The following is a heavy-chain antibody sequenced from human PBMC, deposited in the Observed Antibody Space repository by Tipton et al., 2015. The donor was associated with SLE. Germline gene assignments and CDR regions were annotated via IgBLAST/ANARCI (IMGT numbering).Heavy chain of an antibody. CDR1: GFTFSNYW. V-gene: IGHV3-7*01. Sequence: SLRLSCAASGFTFSNYWMTWVRQAPGKGLEWVANIKEDGGEKSYVDSVKGRFIISRDNAKDTVYLQMNSLRAEDTAMYYCARERDYYYMDVWGQGTAVTVS. CDR3: ARERDYYYMDV. J-gene: IGHJ6*03. CDR2: IKEDGGEK.